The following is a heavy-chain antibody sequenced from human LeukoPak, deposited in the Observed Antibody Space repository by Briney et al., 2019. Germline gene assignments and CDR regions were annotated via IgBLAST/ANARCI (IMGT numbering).Heavy chain of an antibody. V-gene: IGHV3-23*01. CDR1: GFTFRSYS. CDR2: VGGTDGRT. Sequence: GGSLRLSCAASGFTFRSYSMNWVRQAPGKGLEWVSAVGGTDGRTYYAAFVKGRFTIYRDNSKNTLYLQMNSLRAEDTAVYYCAKDGSYYFDYWGQGTLVTVSS. J-gene: IGHJ4*02. CDR3: AKDGSYYFDY.